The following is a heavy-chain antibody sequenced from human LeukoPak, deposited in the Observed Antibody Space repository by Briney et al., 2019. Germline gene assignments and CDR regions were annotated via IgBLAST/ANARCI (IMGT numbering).Heavy chain of an antibody. CDR3: ALILEWPKSFDY. Sequence: ASVKVSCKASGYTFTSYYMHWVRQAPGQGLEWMGIINPSGGSTSYAQKFQGRVTMTGDTSTSTVYMELSSLRSEDTAVYYCALILEWPKSFDYWGQGTLVTVSS. CDR1: GYTFTSYY. V-gene: IGHV1-46*01. J-gene: IGHJ4*02. CDR2: INPSGGST. D-gene: IGHD3-3*01.